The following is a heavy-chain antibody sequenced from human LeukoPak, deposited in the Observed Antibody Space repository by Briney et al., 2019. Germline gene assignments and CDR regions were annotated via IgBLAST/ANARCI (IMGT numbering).Heavy chain of an antibody. V-gene: IGHV3-33*01. Sequence: GRSLRLSCAASGXTFSSYAMHWVRQAPGKGLEWVAVICDDGDNKYYADSVKGRFTISRDNSKNTMYLQMNRLRAEDTAVYYCARDGIAAAGQYYCYGMDVWGQGTTVTVSS. D-gene: IGHD6-13*01. CDR1: GXTFSSYA. J-gene: IGHJ6*02. CDR3: ARDGIAAAGQYYCYGMDV. CDR2: ICDDGDNK.